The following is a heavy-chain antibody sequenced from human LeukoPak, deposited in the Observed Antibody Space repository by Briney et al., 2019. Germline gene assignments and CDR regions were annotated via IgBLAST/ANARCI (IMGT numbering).Heavy chain of an antibody. CDR1: GFTFSSYG. D-gene: IGHD3-10*01. Sequence: GGSLRLSCAASGFTFSSYGMSWVRQAPGKGLEWVSAFSGSGGSTYYADSVKGRFTISRDNSKNTLYLRVNSLRAEDTAVYYCAKIAVRGVIINYFDYWGQGTLVTVSS. CDR2: FSGSGGST. CDR3: AKIAVRGVIINYFDY. V-gene: IGHV3-23*01. J-gene: IGHJ4*02.